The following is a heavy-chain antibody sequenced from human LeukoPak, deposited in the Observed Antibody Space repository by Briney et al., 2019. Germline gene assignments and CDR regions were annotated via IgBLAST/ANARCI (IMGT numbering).Heavy chain of an antibody. CDR2: IYTSGST. CDR1: GGSISSYY. V-gene: IGHV4-4*07. J-gene: IGHJ5*02. CDR3: ARSGRKYYDFWSGYPPAPANWFDP. Sequence: SETLSLTCTVSGGSISSYYWSWIRKPAGKGLEWIGRIYTSGSTNYNPSLKSRVTMSVDTSKNQFSLKLSSVTAADTAVYYCARSGRKYYDFWSGYPPAPANWFDPWGQGTLVTVSS. D-gene: IGHD3-3*01.